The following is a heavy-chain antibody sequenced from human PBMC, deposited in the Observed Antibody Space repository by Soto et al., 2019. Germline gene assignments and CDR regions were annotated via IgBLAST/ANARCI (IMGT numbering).Heavy chain of an antibody. CDR1: GYTFTGYY. CDR3: ARGYCSGGSCYPFDY. J-gene: IGHJ4*02. D-gene: IGHD2-15*01. Sequence: VQLVQSGAEVKKPGASVKVSCKASGYTFTGYYMHWVRQAPGQGLEWMGWINPNSGGTNYAQKFQGWVTMTRDTSISTAYMELSRLRSDDTAVYYCARGYCSGGSCYPFDYWGQGTLVTVSS. V-gene: IGHV1-2*04. CDR2: INPNSGGT.